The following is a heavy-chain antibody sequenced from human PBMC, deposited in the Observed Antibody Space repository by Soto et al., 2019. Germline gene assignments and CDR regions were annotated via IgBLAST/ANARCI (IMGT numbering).Heavy chain of an antibody. Sequence: SLRLSCAASGFTFSSYGMHWVRQAPGKGLEWVAVIWYDGSNKYYADSVKGRFTISRDNSKNTLYLQMNSLRAEDTAVYYCARIDDLGHYYYYYGMDVWGQGTTVPVSS. V-gene: IGHV3-33*01. J-gene: IGHJ6*02. CDR3: ARIDDLGHYYYYYGMDV. CDR1: GFTFSSYG. CDR2: IWYDGSNK. D-gene: IGHD3-3*01.